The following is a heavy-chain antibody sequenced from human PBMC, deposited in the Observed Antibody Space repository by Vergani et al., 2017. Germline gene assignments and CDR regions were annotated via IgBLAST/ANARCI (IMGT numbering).Heavy chain of an antibody. CDR2: IYYSGNT. CDR1: GVSIGSNSYY. Sequence: QLQLQESGPGLVKPSETLSLTCTVSGVSIGSNSYYWGWIRQPPGKGLEWIGTIYYSGNTFYNPSLKSRVSISVDTSKNQFSLKMTSLTAADTAVYYCARQGRVQRGGYYDNWGQGTLVTVSS. J-gene: IGHJ4*02. D-gene: IGHD1-1*01. V-gene: IGHV4-39*01. CDR3: ARQGRVQRGGYYDN.